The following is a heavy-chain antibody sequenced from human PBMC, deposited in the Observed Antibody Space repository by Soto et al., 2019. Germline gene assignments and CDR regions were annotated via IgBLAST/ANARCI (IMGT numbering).Heavy chain of an antibody. CDR1: GFSLSRGYY. Sequence: SETLSPTCAVSGFSLSRGYYWGWIRQPPGKGLEWIGSIYNSGSTYYNPSLKSRVTISVDTSKNQFSLKLSSVTAADTAVYYCARDKRRSSSWYGIWFDPWGQGTLVTVSS. V-gene: IGHV4-38-2*02. J-gene: IGHJ5*02. D-gene: IGHD6-13*01. CDR2: IYNSGST. CDR3: ARDKRRSSSWYGIWFDP.